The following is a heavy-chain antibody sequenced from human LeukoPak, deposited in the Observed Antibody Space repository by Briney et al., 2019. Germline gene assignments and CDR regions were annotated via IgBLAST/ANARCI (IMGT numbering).Heavy chain of an antibody. CDR2: ISGSGGST. CDR1: GFTFSNYA. J-gene: IGHJ4*02. CDR3: AKSEHWPALDY. D-gene: IGHD1-14*01. Sequence: GGSLRLSCAASGFTFSNYAMRWVRQAPGKGLEWVSGISGSGGSTYYADSVKGRLTISRDNSKNTLYLQMKSLRAEDTAVYYCAKSEHWPALDYWGQGTLVTVSS. V-gene: IGHV3-23*01.